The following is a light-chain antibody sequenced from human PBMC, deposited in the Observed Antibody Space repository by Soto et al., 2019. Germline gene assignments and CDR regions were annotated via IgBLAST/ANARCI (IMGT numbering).Light chain of an antibody. CDR3: QQYGRSPA. J-gene: IGKJ4*01. V-gene: IGKV3-20*01. CDR2: GAS. Sequence: EIVLTQSPGTLSLSPGERATLSCRASQIVTSSYLAWYQQKPGQAPRLLIYGASSRATGIPDRFSGSGSGTDFTLTISRLEPEDSAVYYCQQYGRSPAFGGGTKVEIK. CDR1: QIVTSSY.